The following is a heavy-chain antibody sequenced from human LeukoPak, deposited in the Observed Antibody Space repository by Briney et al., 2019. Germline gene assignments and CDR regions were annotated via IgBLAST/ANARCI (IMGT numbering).Heavy chain of an antibody. CDR2: LRWNSVSI. J-gene: IGHJ4*02. D-gene: IGHD5-12*01. CDR3: ARGKGCSGYEIFDY. V-gene: IGHV3-9*01. CDR1: GFTFDDYA. Sequence: PGRSLRLSCAACGFTFDDYAVHWGPQAPGEGLERVSGLRWNSVSIGNADSLKGRVTISRDKAQNSRYLQMNSLRAVDTALVFRARGKGCSGYEIFDYWGQGTLVSVS.